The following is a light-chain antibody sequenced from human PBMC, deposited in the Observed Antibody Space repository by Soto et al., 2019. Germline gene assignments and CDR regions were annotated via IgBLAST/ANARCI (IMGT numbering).Light chain of an antibody. CDR2: DVS. J-gene: IGLJ2*01. CDR1: SSDVGGYNY. Sequence: QSALTQPASVSGSPGQSITISCTGTSSDVGGYNYVSWYQQHPGKAPKLMIYDVSNRPSGVSNRFSGSKSGNTASLTISGPQAEDEAAYYCSSYTSSPTLKVFRGGTKLTVL. V-gene: IGLV2-14*03. CDR3: SSYTSSPTLKV.